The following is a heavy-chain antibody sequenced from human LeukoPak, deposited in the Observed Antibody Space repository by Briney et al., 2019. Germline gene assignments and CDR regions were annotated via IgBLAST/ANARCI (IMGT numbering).Heavy chain of an antibody. V-gene: IGHV4-59*08. CDR3: ARRKVAHYYDSSGYYDY. CDR1: GGSISSYY. J-gene: IGHJ4*02. CDR2: IYYSWST. Sequence: SETLSLTCTVSGGSISSYYWSWVRQPPGKGLEGIGDIYYSWSTNYNPSLKSRGTKSVDTSNNQFSLKLSSVTAADAAVYYCARRKVAHYYDSSGYYDYWGPGTLVTVSS. D-gene: IGHD3-22*01.